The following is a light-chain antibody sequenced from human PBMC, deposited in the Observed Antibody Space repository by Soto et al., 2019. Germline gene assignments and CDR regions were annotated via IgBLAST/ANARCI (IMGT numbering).Light chain of an antibody. CDR2: DVS. CDR3: SSYTGSTTDV. Sequence: QPVLTQPASVSGSPGQSITISCTGTSSDVGGFDYVSWFQQHPGKAPKLMIYDVSNRPSGVSNRFSGSKSGNTASLTISGLQAEDEADYYCSSYTGSTTDVFGTGTKVTVL. CDR1: SSDVGGFDY. V-gene: IGLV2-14*01. J-gene: IGLJ1*01.